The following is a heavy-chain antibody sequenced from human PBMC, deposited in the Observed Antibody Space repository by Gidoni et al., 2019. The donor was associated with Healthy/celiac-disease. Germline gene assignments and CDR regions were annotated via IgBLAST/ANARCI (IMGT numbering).Heavy chain of an antibody. D-gene: IGHD3-16*02. CDR1: GFSLSTSGVG. Sequence: QITLKESGPTLVKPTQTLTLTCTFSGFSLSTSGVGVGWIRQPPGKALEWLALIYWNDDKRYSPSLKSRLTITKDTSKNQVVLTMTNMDPVDTDTYYCAHRREEYYDYVWGSYRYTTFDYWGQGTLVTVSS. V-gene: IGHV2-5*01. J-gene: IGHJ4*02. CDR2: IYWNDDK. CDR3: AHRREEYYDYVWGSYRYTTFDY.